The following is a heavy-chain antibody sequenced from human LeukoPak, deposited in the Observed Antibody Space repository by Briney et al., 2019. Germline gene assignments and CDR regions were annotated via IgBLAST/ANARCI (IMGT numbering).Heavy chain of an antibody. V-gene: IGHV3-9*01. J-gene: IGHJ5*02. Sequence: PGGSLRLSCAASGFTFDDYAMHWVRQAPGKGLEWVSGISWNSGSIGYADSVKGRFTISRDNAKNSLYLQMNSLRTEDTAVYYCVRVSGFCTNGVCPSFDPWGQGTLVTVSS. D-gene: IGHD2-8*01. CDR1: GFTFDDYA. CDR2: ISWNSGSI. CDR3: VRVSGFCTNGVCPSFDP.